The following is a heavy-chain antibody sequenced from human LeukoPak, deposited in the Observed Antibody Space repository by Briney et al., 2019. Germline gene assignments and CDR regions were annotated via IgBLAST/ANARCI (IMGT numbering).Heavy chain of an antibody. D-gene: IGHD6-19*01. V-gene: IGHV4-59*01. Sequence: PSETLSLTCTVSGGSISSYYWSWIRQPPGKRLEWIGYIYYSGSTNYNPSLKSRVTISVDTSKNQFSLKLSSVTAADTAVYYCARGTYSSGRIPFDYWGQGTPVTVSS. J-gene: IGHJ4*02. CDR3: ARGTYSSGRIPFDY. CDR2: IYYSGST. CDR1: GGSISSYY.